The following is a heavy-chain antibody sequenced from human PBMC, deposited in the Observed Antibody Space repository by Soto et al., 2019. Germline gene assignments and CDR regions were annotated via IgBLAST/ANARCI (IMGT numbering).Heavy chain of an antibody. D-gene: IGHD2-15*01. V-gene: IGHV3-23*01. J-gene: IGHJ3*02. Sequence: GGSLRLACAASGFTFSSYAMSRVRQAPGKGLEWVSAISGSGGSTYYADSVKGRFTISRDNSKNTLYLQMNSLRAEDTAVYYCAKAVWGYCSGGSCYSHDAFAIWGQGTMVTVSS. CDR2: ISGSGGST. CDR3: AKAVWGYCSGGSCYSHDAFAI. CDR1: GFTFSSYA.